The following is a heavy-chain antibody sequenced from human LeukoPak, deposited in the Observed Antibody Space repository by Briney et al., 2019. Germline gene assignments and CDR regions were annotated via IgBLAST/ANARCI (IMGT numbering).Heavy chain of an antibody. CDR1: GFTFSSYG. CDR3: AKDHTVAGNDPYYYYYGMDV. V-gene: IGHV3-30*18. D-gene: IGHD6-19*01. CDR2: ISYDGSNK. Sequence: PGRSLRLSCAASGFTFSSYGMHWVRQAPGKGLEWVAVISYDGSNKYYADSVKGRFTISRDNSKNTLYLQMNSLRAEDTAVYYCAKDHTVAGNDPYYYYYGMDVWGQGTTVTVSS. J-gene: IGHJ6*02.